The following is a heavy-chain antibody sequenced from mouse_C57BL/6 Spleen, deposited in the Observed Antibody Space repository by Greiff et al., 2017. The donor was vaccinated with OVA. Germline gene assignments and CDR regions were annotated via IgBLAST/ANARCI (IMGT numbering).Heavy chain of an antibody. D-gene: IGHD1-1*01. V-gene: IGHV5-16*01. CDR3: ARERGSSYEGGYFDV. Sequence: EVMLVESEGGLVQPGSSMKLSCTASGFTFSDYYMAWVRQVPEKGLEWVANINYDGSSTYYLDSLKSRFIISRDNAKNILYLQMSSLKSEDTATYYGARERGSSYEGGYFDVWGTGTTVTVSS. CDR1: GFTFSDYY. J-gene: IGHJ1*03. CDR2: INYDGSST.